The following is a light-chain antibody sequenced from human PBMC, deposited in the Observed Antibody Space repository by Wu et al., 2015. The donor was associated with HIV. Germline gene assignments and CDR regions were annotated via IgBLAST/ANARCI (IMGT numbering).Light chain of an antibody. J-gene: IGKJ4*01. CDR2: GAS. CDR3: QQYNNWLRT. CDR1: QSVSSN. Sequence: EIVMTQSPATLSVSPGERATLSCRASQSVSSNLAWYQQKPGQAPRLLIYGASTRATSIPARFSGSGSGTEFTLTISSLQSEDFAVYYCQQYNNWLRTFGGGTKVEIK. V-gene: IGKV3-15*01.